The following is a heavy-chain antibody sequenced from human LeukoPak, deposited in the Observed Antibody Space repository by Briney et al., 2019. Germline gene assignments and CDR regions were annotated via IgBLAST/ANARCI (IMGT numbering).Heavy chain of an antibody. Sequence: GGSLRLSCAASGFTFSNAWMSWVRQASGKGLEWVGRIRSKANSYATAYAASVKGRFTISRDDSKNTAYLQMNSLKTEDTAVYYCTRHDYGDYVSVAFDIWGQGTMVTVSS. J-gene: IGHJ3*02. V-gene: IGHV3-73*01. CDR3: TRHDYGDYVSVAFDI. CDR1: GFTFSNAW. CDR2: IRSKANSYAT. D-gene: IGHD4-17*01.